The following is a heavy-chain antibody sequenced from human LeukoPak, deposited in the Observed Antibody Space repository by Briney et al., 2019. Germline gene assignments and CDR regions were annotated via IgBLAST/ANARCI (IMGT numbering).Heavy chain of an antibody. CDR3: ASASGGGGLDDAFHI. CDR2: INPNSGGT. V-gene: IGHV1-2*02. CDR1: GYTFIAYY. J-gene: IGHJ3*02. D-gene: IGHD3-16*01. Sequence: ASVKVSCKASGYTFIAYYMHWVRQAPGQGLEWMGWINPNSGGTNYAQKFQGRVALTRDTSISTAYMELSRLKSDDRAVYYCASASGGGGLDDAFHIWGHGTVVTVSS.